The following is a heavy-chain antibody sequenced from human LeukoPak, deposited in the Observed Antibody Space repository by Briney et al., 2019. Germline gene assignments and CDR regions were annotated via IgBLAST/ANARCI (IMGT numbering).Heavy chain of an antibody. Sequence: GESLKISCKASGYSFTTYWIGWVRQVPGKGLEWVGIIYPADSTAKYSPSFQGQVTISVDKSISTAYLQWSRLEASDTAVFYCARQRRNGGIAASNDAFDIWGQGTMVTVSS. CDR1: GYSFTTYW. CDR2: IYPADSTA. J-gene: IGHJ3*02. CDR3: ARQRRNGGIAASNDAFDI. D-gene: IGHD6-13*01. V-gene: IGHV5-51*01.